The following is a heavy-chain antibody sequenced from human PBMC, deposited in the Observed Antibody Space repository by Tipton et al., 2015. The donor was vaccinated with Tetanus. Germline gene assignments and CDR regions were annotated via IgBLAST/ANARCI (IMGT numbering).Heavy chain of an antibody. D-gene: IGHD3-3*01. Sequence: SLRLSCAASGFTFSSYSMNWVRQAPGKGLEWVSYISSSSSTIYYADSVKGRFTISRDNAKNSLYLQMNSLRAEDTAVYYCARDPVSGYYTNYYYYGMDVWGQGTTVTVSS. V-gene: IGHV3-48*01. CDR1: GFTFSSYS. J-gene: IGHJ6*02. CDR3: ARDPVSGYYTNYYYYGMDV. CDR2: ISSSSSTI.